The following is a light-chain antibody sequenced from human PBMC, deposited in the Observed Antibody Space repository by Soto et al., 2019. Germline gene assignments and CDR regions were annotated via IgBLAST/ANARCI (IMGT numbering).Light chain of an antibody. V-gene: IGKV3-11*01. CDR3: QQRSNWPPIT. J-gene: IGKJ5*01. Sequence: SPATLSLSPGERATLSCRASQSISKYLAWYQQKPGQAPRLLIYDASNRATGIPARFSGSGSGTDFTLTISSLEPEDFATYYCQQRSNWPPITFGQGTRLEIK. CDR2: DAS. CDR1: QSISKY.